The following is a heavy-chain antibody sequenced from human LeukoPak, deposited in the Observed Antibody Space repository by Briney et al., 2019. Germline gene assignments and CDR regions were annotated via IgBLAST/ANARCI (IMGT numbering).Heavy chain of an antibody. Sequence: GGSLRLSCVGSAFTFSLYAMTWVRQAPGKGLEWVSAINGRGSSTYYADSVKGRFTISRDNSKNTLYLQMNSLRAEDTAIYYCAKDGSSGIAAAADSFDVWGQGTMVTVSS. J-gene: IGHJ3*01. CDR3: AKDGSSGIAAAADSFDV. CDR2: INGRGSST. V-gene: IGHV3-23*01. CDR1: AFTFSLYA. D-gene: IGHD6-13*01.